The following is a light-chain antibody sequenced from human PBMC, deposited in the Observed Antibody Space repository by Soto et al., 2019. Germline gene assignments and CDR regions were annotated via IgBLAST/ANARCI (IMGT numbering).Light chain of an antibody. CDR1: QSVTSTY. CDR2: GAS. CDR3: QQYGSSPWT. Sequence: EIVLTQSPGALSLSPGERATLSFAASQSVTSTYLAWYQQKPGQAPRLLIYGASTRATGIPDRFSGGGSGTDFTLIISRLESEDFAVYYCQQYGSSPWTFGQGTKVDIK. J-gene: IGKJ1*01. V-gene: IGKV3-20*01.